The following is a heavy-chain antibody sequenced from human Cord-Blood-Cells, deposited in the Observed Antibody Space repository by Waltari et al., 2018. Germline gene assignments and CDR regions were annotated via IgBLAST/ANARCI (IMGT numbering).Heavy chain of an antibody. CDR3: ARDHYWGSKKAYDY. Sequence: QVQLQQWGAGLLKPSETLSLTCAVYGGSFSGYYWSWIRQPPGKGLEWIGEINHSGSTNDTPSLKSRVTISVDTSKNQFSLKLSSVTAADTAVYYCARDHYWGSKKAYDYWGQGTLVTVSS. V-gene: IGHV4-34*01. CDR2: INHSGST. D-gene: IGHD7-27*01. J-gene: IGHJ4*02. CDR1: GGSFSGYY.